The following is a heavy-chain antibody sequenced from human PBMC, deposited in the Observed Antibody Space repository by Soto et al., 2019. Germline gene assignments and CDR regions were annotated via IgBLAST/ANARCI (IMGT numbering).Heavy chain of an antibody. CDR3: ARWRRYFYDDSGPFYFEH. D-gene: IGHD3-22*01. CDR2: IYYNGIT. V-gene: IGHV4-59*01. J-gene: IGHJ4*02. CDR1: GGSISNYY. Sequence: PSETLSLTCTVSGGSISNYYWSWIRQPPGNELEWIAYIYYNGITNYNPSVKSRVTISVDTSKNQFSLTLTSVTAADTAVYYCARWRRYFYDDSGPFYFEHWGQGTLVTVSS.